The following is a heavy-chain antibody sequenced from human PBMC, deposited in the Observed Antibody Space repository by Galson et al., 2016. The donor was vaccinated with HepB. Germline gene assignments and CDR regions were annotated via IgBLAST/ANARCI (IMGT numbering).Heavy chain of an antibody. V-gene: IGHV4-39*07. CDR3: ARDERVVMGTASNWFDP. D-gene: IGHD2-21*01. Sequence: SETLSLTCTVSGGSISSSSYYWGWIRQPPGKGLEWIGSVYYSGRTDYNPSLQSRVTISADTSKNQFSLKMSSVTAADTAVYYCARDERVVMGTASNWFDPWGQGTLITVSS. J-gene: IGHJ5*02. CDR1: GGSISSSSYY. CDR2: VYYSGRT.